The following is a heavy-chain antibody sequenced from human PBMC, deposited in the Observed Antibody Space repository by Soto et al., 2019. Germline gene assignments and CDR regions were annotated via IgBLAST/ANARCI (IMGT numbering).Heavy chain of an antibody. CDR2: MFTDVSTT. CDR3: VRGNTGYGNCDS. CDR1: GFSFSGFW. V-gene: IGHV3-74*01. D-gene: IGHD5-12*01. Sequence: GGSLRLSCAASGFSFSGFWMHWVRQAPGKGLVWVSRMFTDVSTTYYADSVKGRFTISRDNAKSTLYLQMNSLRDEDTAVYYCVRGNTGYGNCDSWGQGTLVTISS. J-gene: IGHJ4*02.